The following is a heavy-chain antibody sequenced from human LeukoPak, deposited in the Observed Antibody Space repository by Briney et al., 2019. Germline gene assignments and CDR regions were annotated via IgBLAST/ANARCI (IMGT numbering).Heavy chain of an antibody. V-gene: IGHV3-23*01. CDR3: ANWIGSSSRDY. D-gene: IGHD6-6*01. CDR2: INSNGDDI. J-gene: IGHJ4*02. CDR1: GFTFSTYA. Sequence: GGSLRVSCAASGFTFSTYAMTWVRQAPGKGLEWVSGINSNGDDIYYADSVRGRFTISRDNSKNALYLQMDSLRAEDTAVYYCANWIGSSSRDYWGQGTLVTVSS.